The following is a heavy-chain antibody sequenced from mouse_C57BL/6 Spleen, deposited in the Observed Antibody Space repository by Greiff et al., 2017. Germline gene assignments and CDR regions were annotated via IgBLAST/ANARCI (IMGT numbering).Heavy chain of an antibody. CDR2: ISYDGSN. CDR3: AREGIYGNYTDY. CDR1: GYSITSGYY. V-gene: IGHV3-6*01. J-gene: IGHJ2*01. D-gene: IGHD2-1*01. Sequence: DVKLVESGPGLVKPSQSLSLTCSVTGYSITSGYYWNWIRQFPGNKLEWMGYISYDGSNNYNPSLKNRISITRDTSKNQFFLKLNSVTTEDTATYYCAREGIYGNYTDYWGQGTTLTVSS.